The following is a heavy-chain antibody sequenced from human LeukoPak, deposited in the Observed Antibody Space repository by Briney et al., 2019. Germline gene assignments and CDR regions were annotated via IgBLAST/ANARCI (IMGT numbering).Heavy chain of an antibody. CDR2: INPNSGGT. CDR3: ARWYSYDSSGDKEDALDV. Sequence: ASVKVSCKASGYTFTGYYMHWVRQAPGQGLEWMGWINPNSGGTNYAQKFQGRVTMTRDTSISTAYMELSRLRSDDTAVYYCARWYSYDSSGDKEDALDVWGQGTMVTVSS. V-gene: IGHV1-2*02. D-gene: IGHD3-22*01. CDR1: GYTFTGYY. J-gene: IGHJ3*01.